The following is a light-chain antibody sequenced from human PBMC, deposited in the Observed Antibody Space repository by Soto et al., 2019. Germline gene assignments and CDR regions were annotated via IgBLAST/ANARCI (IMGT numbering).Light chain of an antibody. CDR2: AAS. J-gene: IGKJ2*01. Sequence: IQMTQSPASLSASVGHRVTITCRPSQSIDNFLHWYQQKPGKAPNLLIYAASSLQSGVSSRLSGSGSGTDFTLTISSLQPEDSATYYCQQSYSLPYTFGQGTKVDIK. V-gene: IGKV1-39*01. CDR3: QQSYSLPYT. CDR1: QSIDNF.